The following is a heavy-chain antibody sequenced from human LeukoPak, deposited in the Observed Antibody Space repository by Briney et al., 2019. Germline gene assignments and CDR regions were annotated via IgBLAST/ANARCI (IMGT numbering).Heavy chain of an antibody. CDR1: GFTFISYA. J-gene: IGHJ4*02. V-gene: IGHV3-23*01. CDR2: ISGSGGST. Sequence: PGGSLRLSCAASGFTFISYAMSWVRQAPGKGLEWDSAISGSGGSTYYADSVKGRFTISRDNAKNTLYLQMNSLRAEDTAVYYCAKELYIVVGYWGQGTLVTVSS. D-gene: IGHD2-21*01. CDR3: AKELYIVVGY.